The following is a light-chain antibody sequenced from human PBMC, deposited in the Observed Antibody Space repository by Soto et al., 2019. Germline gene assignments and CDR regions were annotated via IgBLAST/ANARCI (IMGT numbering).Light chain of an antibody. V-gene: IGLV1-47*01. CDR2: RNS. J-gene: IGLJ7*01. Sequence: QSVLTQPPSASGNPGQTVTISCSGSSSNIGINYVYWYQQLPGTAPKLLIYRNSQRPSGIPDRFSGSKSGTSASLAISGLRYEDEDDYYCAAWYDRLGSHAVFGGGTKLTVL. CDR1: SSNIGINY. CDR3: AAWYDRLGSHAV.